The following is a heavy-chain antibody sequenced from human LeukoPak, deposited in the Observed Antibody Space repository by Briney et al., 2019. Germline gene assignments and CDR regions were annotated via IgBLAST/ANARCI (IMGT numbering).Heavy chain of an antibody. V-gene: IGHV4-59*01. CDR2: IYYSGRT. CDR3: ARDPQYSSSSDAFDI. CDR1: GGSISSYY. Sequence: SETLSLTCTVSGGSISSYYWSCIRQPPGKALEWIGYIYYSGRTNYNPSLMSRVTISVDTSKNQFSLKLSSVTAADTAVYFCARDPQYSSSSDAFDIWGQGTMVTVSS. J-gene: IGHJ3*02. D-gene: IGHD6-13*01.